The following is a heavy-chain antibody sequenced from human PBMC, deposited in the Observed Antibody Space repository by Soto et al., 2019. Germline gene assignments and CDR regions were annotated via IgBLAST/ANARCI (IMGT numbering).Heavy chain of an antibody. D-gene: IGHD5-12*01. CDR2: IDLIDGST. CDR1: GYTFTDYY. Sequence: QVQLVQSGAEVKKPGASVKVSCKASGYTFTDYYIHWVRHAAGQGLAWMGMIDLIDGSTTYAQRFQCTFIMPRDTSTTTINMEMSSLTSEDTAMYYCARDIVSASGVSFRPRGHSYVNEYWGQGSLITVSS. V-gene: IGHV1-46*01. J-gene: IGHJ4*02. CDR3: ARDIVSASGVSFRPRGHSYVNEY.